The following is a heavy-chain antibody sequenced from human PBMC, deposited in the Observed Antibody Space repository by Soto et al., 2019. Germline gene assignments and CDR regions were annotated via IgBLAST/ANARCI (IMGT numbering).Heavy chain of an antibody. D-gene: IGHD6-25*01. V-gene: IGHV1-3*04. Sequence: QVQVVQSGAEVKKPGASVRLSCKTSGYSFTSCALHWVRQAPGQGFEWMGWINTDSGTTKYSQKFQGRVTITRAASASTPYMELRSLSSEDTTISYCVRDRAADWYLDLWGRGTLVTVSS. CDR3: VRDRAADWYLDL. CDR1: GYSFTSCA. J-gene: IGHJ2*01. CDR2: INTDSGTT.